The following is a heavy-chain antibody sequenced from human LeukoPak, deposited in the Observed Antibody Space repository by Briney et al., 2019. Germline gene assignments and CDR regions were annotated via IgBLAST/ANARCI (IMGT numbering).Heavy chain of an antibody. CDR1: GFTFSSYG. CDR2: ISGSGGST. J-gene: IGHJ4*02. D-gene: IGHD3-9*01. V-gene: IGHV3-23*01. CDR3: AKDKGLAGYYPTYYFDY. Sequence: GGSLRLSCAASGFTFSSYGMSWVRQAPGKGLEWVSAISGSGGSTYYADSVKGRFTISRDNSKNTLYLQMNSLRAEDTAVYYCAKDKGLAGYYPTYYFDYWGQGTLVTVSS.